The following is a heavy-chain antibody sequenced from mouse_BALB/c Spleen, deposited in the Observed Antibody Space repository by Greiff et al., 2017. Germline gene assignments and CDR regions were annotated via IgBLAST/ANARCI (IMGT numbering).Heavy chain of an antibody. J-gene: IGHJ3*01. CDR3: VREEGLRFAY. CDR1: GFTFNTYA. D-gene: IGHD2-4*01. CDR2: IRSKSNNYAT. V-gene: IGHV10-3*03. Sequence: EVQVVESGGGLVQPKGSLKLSCAASGFTFNTYAMHWVCQAPGKGLEWVARIRSKSNNYATYYADSVKDRFTISRDDSQSMLYLQMNNLKTEDTAMYYCVREEGLRFAYWGQGTLVTVSA.